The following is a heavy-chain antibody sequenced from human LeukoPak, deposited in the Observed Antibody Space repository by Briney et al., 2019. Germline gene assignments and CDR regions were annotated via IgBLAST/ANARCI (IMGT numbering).Heavy chain of an antibody. CDR2: ISDDGGNL. V-gene: IGHV3-30*18. CDR1: GITFSNYG. J-gene: IGHJ5*02. D-gene: IGHD5/OR15-5a*01. CDR3: GKGPGYSVYDNLPHH. Sequence: PGGSLRLSCTTSGITFSNYGMHWARQVPGKGLEWVAVISDDGGNLHYANSVKGRFTISRDNSNNTLILHMNSLRAEDTAVYYCGKGPGYSVYDNLPHHWGQGTLVIVSS.